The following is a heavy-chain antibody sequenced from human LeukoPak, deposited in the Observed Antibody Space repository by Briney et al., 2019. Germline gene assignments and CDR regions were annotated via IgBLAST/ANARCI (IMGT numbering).Heavy chain of an antibody. V-gene: IGHV4-4*07. CDR1: GSSLNTYY. D-gene: IGHD4-17*01. J-gene: IGHJ4*02. Sequence: SSETLSLTCSVSGSSLNTYYWSGIRQPAGKGLEWIGRIHTSGSADYSPSLQSRVTISVDMSKKEFSLKLTSVTAADTAVYYCGRDIVYLIDEDYGWGQGILVTVSS. CDR2: IHTSGSA. CDR3: GRDIVYLIDEDYG.